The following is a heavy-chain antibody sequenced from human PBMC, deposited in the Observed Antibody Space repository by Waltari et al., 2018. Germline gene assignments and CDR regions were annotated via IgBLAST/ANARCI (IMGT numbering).Heavy chain of an antibody. Sequence: EVQLVESGGGLVQPEGSLRLSCAATGCTFRSYWMSWVRQAPGKGVEWVANIKQDGSEKYYVDAVKGRFTISRDNAKHSLYLQMNSLRSEDTAVYYCARESTVVYWGQGTLVTVSS. V-gene: IGHV3-7*01. CDR2: IKQDGSEK. CDR1: GCTFRSYW. CDR3: ARESTVVY. J-gene: IGHJ4*02.